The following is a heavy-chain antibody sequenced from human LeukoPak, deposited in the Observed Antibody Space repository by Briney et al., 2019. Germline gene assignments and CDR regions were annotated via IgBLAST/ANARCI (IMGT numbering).Heavy chain of an antibody. Sequence: GGSLRLSCAASGFTFSSYWMSWVRQAPGKGLEWVANIKQDGSEKYYVDSVKGRFTISRDNAKNSLYLQMNSLRAEDTAVYYCAGGGYSGYHPFDYWGQGTLVTVSS. D-gene: IGHD5-12*01. J-gene: IGHJ4*02. CDR3: AGGGYSGYHPFDY. CDR2: IKQDGSEK. CDR1: GFTFSSYW. V-gene: IGHV3-7*04.